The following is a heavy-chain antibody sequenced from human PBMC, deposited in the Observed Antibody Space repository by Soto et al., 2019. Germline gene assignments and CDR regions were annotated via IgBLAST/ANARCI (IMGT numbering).Heavy chain of an antibody. V-gene: IGHV3-23*01. CDR1: GFTFSTYA. D-gene: IGHD3-3*01. Sequence: EVQLLESGGGLVQPGGSLRLSCAASGFTFSTYAMSWVRQAPGKGLEWVSAISGSGGSTYYADSVKGRFTISRDNSKNTLYLQVNSPRAEDTGVYYCAKVYYNFWSGYDYWGQGALVTVSS. J-gene: IGHJ4*02. CDR3: AKVYYNFWSGYDY. CDR2: ISGSGGST.